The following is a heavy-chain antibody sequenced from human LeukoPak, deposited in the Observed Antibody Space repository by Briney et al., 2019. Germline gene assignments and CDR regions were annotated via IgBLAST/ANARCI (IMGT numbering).Heavy chain of an antibody. CDR2: ISEDGTKK. CDR3: AKDRETTASGTFDN. D-gene: IGHD6-13*01. J-gene: IGHJ4*02. V-gene: IGHV3-30*18. Sequence: GGSLRLSCAASGFSFSFYGMHCVRQAPGKGLEWVAVISEDGTKKNYAESVKGRFTISRDNSNNTLYLQMNSLRAEDTAVYYRAKDRETTASGTFDNWGQGTLVTVSS. CDR1: GFSFSFYG.